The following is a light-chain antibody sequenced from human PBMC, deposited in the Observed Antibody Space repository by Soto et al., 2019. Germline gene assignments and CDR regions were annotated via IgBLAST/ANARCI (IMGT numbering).Light chain of an antibody. J-gene: IGLJ3*02. V-gene: IGLV2-14*01. CDR3: SSYTSSSTGV. Sequence: QSALTQPASVSGSPGQSITISGTGTTSDVGSYNYVSWYQKNPGKAPKLLVYDVSNRPSGVSNRFSGSKSGNTASLTISGLQPEDEADYYCSSYTSSSTGVFGGGTKLTVL. CDR1: TSDVGSYNY. CDR2: DVS.